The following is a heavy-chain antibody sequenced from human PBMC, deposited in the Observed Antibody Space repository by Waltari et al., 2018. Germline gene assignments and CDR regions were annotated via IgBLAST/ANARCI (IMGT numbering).Heavy chain of an antibody. J-gene: IGHJ4*02. V-gene: IGHV3-21*01. Sequence: EVQLVESGGGLVKPGWSLRLSCAASGFTFSSYSMNWVRQAPGKGREWVSSIHSSSRYIYYSDPVKGRFTISRDNAKNSLDLQMNSLRAEDTAVYYCARDPPDEYSGSYPGDWGQVTLVTVSS. D-gene: IGHD1-26*01. CDR1: GFTFSSYS. CDR2: IHSSSRYI. CDR3: ARDPPDEYSGSYPGD.